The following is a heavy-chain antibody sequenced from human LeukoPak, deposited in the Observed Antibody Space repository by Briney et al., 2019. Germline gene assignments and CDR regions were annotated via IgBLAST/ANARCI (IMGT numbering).Heavy chain of an antibody. CDR1: GGSVSSSTYY. V-gene: IGHV4-61*01. Sequence: SETLSLTCTVSGGSVSSSTYYWSWIRQPPGKGLEWIGEINQSGSTNYNPPLKSRVTISVDTSKNQFSLKLNSVTAADTAIYYCARLYGSGSYYRHWGQGTLVTVSS. J-gene: IGHJ4*02. D-gene: IGHD3-10*01. CDR2: INQSGST. CDR3: ARLYGSGSYYRH.